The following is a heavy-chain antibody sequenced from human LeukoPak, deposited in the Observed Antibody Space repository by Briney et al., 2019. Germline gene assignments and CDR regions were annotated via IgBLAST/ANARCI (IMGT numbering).Heavy chain of an antibody. CDR2: ISQDGSEK. CDR3: ARDEGYGSGSFDI. J-gene: IGHJ3*02. Sequence: PGGSLRLSCAASGFTFSSYWMSWVRQAPGKGLEWVAKISQDGSEKNYVDSVKGRFTISRDNAKNTLYLQMNSLRAEDTAVYYCARDEGYGSGSFDIWGQGTMVTVSS. V-gene: IGHV3-7*03. CDR1: GFTFSSYW. D-gene: IGHD3-10*01.